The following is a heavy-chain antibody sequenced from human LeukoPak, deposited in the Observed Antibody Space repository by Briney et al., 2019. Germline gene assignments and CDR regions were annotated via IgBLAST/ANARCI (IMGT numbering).Heavy chain of an antibody. J-gene: IGHJ3*02. D-gene: IGHD3-16*02. Sequence: GGSLRLSCAVSGFTFSSYWMSWVRQAPGKGLEWVANIKQDGSEKYYVDSVKGRFTTSRDNAKNALYLQMNSLRAEDTAVYYCARDDRTDAFDIWGQGTMVTVSS. CDR3: ARDDRTDAFDI. CDR1: GFTFSSYW. V-gene: IGHV3-7*01. CDR2: IKQDGSEK.